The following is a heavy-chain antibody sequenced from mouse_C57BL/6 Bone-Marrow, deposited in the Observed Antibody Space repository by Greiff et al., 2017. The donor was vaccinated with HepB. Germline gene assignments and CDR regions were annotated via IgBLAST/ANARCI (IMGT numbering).Heavy chain of an antibody. D-gene: IGHD1-1*01. CDR2: IHPSDSDT. CDR3: AICDGSRGGYFDV. Sequence: QVKLQQPGAELVKPGASVKVSCKASGYTFTSYWMHWVKQRPGQGLEWIGLIHPSDSDTNYNQKFKGKATLTVDKSSSTAYMQLSSLTSEDSAVYYCAICDGSRGGYFDVWGTGTTVTVSS. J-gene: IGHJ1*03. CDR1: GYTFTSYW. V-gene: IGHV1-74*01.